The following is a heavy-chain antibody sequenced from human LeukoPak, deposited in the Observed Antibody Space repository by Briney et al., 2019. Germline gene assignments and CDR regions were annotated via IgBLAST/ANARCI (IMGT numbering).Heavy chain of an antibody. CDR1: GFTLSNAW. D-gene: IGHD1-26*01. V-gene: IGHV3-15*01. J-gene: IGHJ4*02. CDR2: IKSKTDGGKT. CDR3: TTGVGAYHFDY. Sequence: PGGSLRLSCAASGFTLSNAWMSWVRQAPGKGLECVGSIKSKTDGGKTDYAAPVKGSFTIAKDDTKNTLYLQMNSLKTEDTAVYYCTTGVGAYHFDYWGQGTLVTVSS.